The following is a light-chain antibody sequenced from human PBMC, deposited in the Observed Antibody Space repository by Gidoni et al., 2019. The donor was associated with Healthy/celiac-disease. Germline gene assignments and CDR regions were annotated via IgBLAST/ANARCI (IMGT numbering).Light chain of an antibody. Sequence: NFMLTHPHSVLVTQGNTITISCTRSSDSIASNYVQWYQQRPGSAPSTVIYEDSKRPSGVPDRFSGSIDSTSNSATLTVSGLKTEDEADYCCQSYDSSNVVFGGGTKLTVL. CDR2: EDS. CDR1: SDSIASNY. CDR3: QSYDSSNVV. V-gene: IGLV6-57*04. J-gene: IGLJ2*01.